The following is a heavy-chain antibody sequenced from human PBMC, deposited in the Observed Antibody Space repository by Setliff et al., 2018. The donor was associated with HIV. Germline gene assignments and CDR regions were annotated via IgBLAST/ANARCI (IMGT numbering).Heavy chain of an antibody. CDR3: AILAYSGSSDY. CDR2: INPNGGST. CDR1: GYTFTTYG. Sequence: ASVKVSCKPSGYTFTTYGLSWVRQAPGQGLEWMGIINPNGGSTNYALKFQGRVTITADKSTSTAYMELSSLRSADTAVYYCAILAYSGSSDYWGQGTLVTVSS. V-gene: IGHV1-18*01. D-gene: IGHD1-26*01. J-gene: IGHJ4*02.